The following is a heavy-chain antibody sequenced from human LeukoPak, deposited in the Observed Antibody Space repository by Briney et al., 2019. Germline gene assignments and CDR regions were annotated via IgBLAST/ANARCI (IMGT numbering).Heavy chain of an antibody. CDR2: IHYSGST. D-gene: IGHD3-10*01. Sequence: SETLSLTCTVSGDSISTYYWNWIRQPPGKGLEWIGHIHYSGSTNYNPSLNSRVAISVDTSKSQFSLKLNSVTAADTAVYYCARRVSGSGFGESNWFDPWGQGTLVTVSS. CDR1: GDSISTYY. CDR3: ARRVSGSGFGESNWFDP. J-gene: IGHJ5*02. V-gene: IGHV4-59*08.